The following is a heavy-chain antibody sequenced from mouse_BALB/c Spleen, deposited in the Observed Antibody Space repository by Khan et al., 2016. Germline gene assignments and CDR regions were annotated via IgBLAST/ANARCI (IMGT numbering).Heavy chain of an antibody. CDR2: IRNKANGYTT. V-gene: IGHV7-3*02. CDR3: ARDRGGLLFDY. CDR1: GFTFTDYY. J-gene: IGHJ2*01. D-gene: IGHD1-1*01. Sequence: EVELVESGGGLVQPGGSLRLSCATSGFTFTDYYMSWVRQPPGKALEWLGFIRNKANGYTTEYSASVKGRFTISRDNSQSILYLQMNTLRAEDSATYYCARDRGGLLFDYWGQGTTLTVSS.